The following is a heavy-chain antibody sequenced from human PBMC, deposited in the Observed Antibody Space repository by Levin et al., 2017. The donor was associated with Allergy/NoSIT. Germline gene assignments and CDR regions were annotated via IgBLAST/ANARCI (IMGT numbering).Heavy chain of an antibody. CDR1: GFTVSSNY. CDR3: ARGRYSGYVHH. D-gene: IGHD1-26*01. Sequence: ETLSLTCAASGFTVSSNYMSWVRQAPGKGLEWVSVIYSGGSTYYADSVKGRFTISRDNSKNTLYLQMNSLRAEDTAVYYCARGRYSGYVHHWGQGTLVTVSS. CDR2: IYSGGST. J-gene: IGHJ1*01. V-gene: IGHV3-66*01.